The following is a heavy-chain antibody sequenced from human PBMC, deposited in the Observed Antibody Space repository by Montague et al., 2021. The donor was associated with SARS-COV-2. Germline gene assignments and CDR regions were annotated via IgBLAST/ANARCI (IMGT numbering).Heavy chain of an antibody. CDR1: GGSFSGYY. V-gene: IGHV4-34*01. CDR3: TRDGYQVLWSDYYYYGMDV. J-gene: IGHJ6*02. CDR2: INHSGST. Sequence: SETLSLTCAVYGGSFSGYYWSWIRQPPGKGLEWIGEINHSGSTNYNPSLKSRVTISVDTSKNQFSLKLSSVTAPDTAVYYCTRDGYQVLWSDYYYYGMDVWGQGTTVTVSS. D-gene: IGHD2-2*01.